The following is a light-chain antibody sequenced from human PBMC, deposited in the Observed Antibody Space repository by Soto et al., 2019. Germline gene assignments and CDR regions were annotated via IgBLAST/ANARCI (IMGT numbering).Light chain of an antibody. V-gene: IGKV3D-20*02. CDR1: QSVSSSY. Sequence: EIVLTQSPGTLSLSPGERAILSCRASQSVSSSYLAWYRQKPGQAPSLLIYGASSRATGIPARFNASGSGTNFTLTISSLEPEDFGVFYCQQRFDWPKITFGQVTRREIK. CDR3: QQRFDWPKIT. CDR2: GAS. J-gene: IGKJ5*01.